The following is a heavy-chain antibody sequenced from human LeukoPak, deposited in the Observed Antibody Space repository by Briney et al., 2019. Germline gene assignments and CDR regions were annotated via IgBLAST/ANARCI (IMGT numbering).Heavy chain of an antibody. J-gene: IGHJ4*02. CDR2: ISSSSSYI. V-gene: IGHV3-21*01. D-gene: IGHD4-23*01. CDR3: ARDLSSAHDYGGNSAFDY. CDR1: GFTFSSYS. Sequence: GGSLRLSCAASGFTFSSYSMNWVRQAPGKGLEWVSSISSSSSYIYYADSVKGRFTISRDNAKNSLYLQMNSLRAEDTAVYYCARDLSSAHDYGGNSAFDYWGQGTLVTVSS.